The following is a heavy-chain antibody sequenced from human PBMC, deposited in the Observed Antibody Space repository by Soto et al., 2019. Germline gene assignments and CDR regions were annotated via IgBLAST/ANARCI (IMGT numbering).Heavy chain of an antibody. Sequence: QVQLVESGGGVVQPERSLRLSCAASGFTFSNYAMHWVRQAPGKGLEWVALIFYDGSDKYYADYVKGRFTVSRDNSKNKVFLQMSSLRAEDTAVYYCTRPQSGYELFHYFDYWGQGTLVTVSS. CDR3: TRPQSGYELFHYFDY. J-gene: IGHJ4*02. D-gene: IGHD5-12*01. CDR2: IFYDGSDK. CDR1: GFTFSNYA. V-gene: IGHV3-30-3*01.